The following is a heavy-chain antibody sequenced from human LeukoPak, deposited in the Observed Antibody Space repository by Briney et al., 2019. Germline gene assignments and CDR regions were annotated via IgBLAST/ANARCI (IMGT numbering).Heavy chain of an antibody. Sequence: PGGSLRLSCAASGLTFNNHAMSWVRQPPGKGLEWVSSISGSGGTTYYADSVKGRFTSSRDNPKNTLYLQMNSLRAEDSAVYYCAKGGLQTGDGAFDIWGQGTMVTVSP. CDR1: GLTFNNHA. CDR3: AKGGLQTGDGAFDI. J-gene: IGHJ3*02. V-gene: IGHV3-23*01. CDR2: ISGSGGTT. D-gene: IGHD7-27*01.